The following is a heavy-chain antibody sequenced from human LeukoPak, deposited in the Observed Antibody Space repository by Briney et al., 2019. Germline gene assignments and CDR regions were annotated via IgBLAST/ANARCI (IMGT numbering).Heavy chain of an antibody. CDR2: IYSGGST. Sequence: PGGSLRLSCAASGFTFSSYAMSWVRQAPGKGLEWVSVIYSGGSTYYADSVKGRFTISRDNSENTLYLQMNSLRAEDTAVYYCARSRYYDSSGYGTWGQGTLVTVSS. CDR1: GFTFSSYA. CDR3: ARSRYYDSSGYGT. J-gene: IGHJ5*02. V-gene: IGHV3-53*01. D-gene: IGHD3-22*01.